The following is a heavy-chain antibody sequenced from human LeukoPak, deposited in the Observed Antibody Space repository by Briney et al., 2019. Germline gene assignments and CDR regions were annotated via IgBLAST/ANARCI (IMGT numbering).Heavy chain of an antibody. CDR3: ARNNGMDV. J-gene: IGHJ6*02. V-gene: IGHV3-7*03. CDR2: VNRDGSET. CDR1: GFTLSNHW. Sequence: GGTLRLSCAASGFTLSNHWMTWVRQVPGRGPEWVANVNRDGSETYYLDSVKGRFTISKDNAKNSLYLQMNSLRAEDTALYHCARNNGMDVWGQGTTVIVSS.